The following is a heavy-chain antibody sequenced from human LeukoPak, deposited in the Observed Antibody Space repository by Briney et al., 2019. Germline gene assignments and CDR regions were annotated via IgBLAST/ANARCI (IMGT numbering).Heavy chain of an antibody. CDR3: AKDGPGD. D-gene: IGHD2-2*01. Sequence: PGGSLRLSCAASGFTFNTYAMSWVRQAPGKGPEWVSVISNSGGGEKTYYADSVKGRFTISRDNSKNTLSLQMNSLRAEDTAVYYCAKDGPGDWGQGTLVTVSS. V-gene: IGHV3-23*01. CDR1: GFTFNTYA. J-gene: IGHJ4*02. CDR2: ISNSGGGEKT.